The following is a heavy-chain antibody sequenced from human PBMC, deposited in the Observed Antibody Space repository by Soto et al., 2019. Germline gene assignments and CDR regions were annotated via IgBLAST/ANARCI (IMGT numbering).Heavy chain of an antibody. CDR2: IYYSGST. J-gene: IGHJ4*02. V-gene: IGHV4-61*01. CDR3: ARADYGDYVIYFDY. D-gene: IGHD4-17*01. CDR1: GGSVSSGSYY. Sequence: PSETLSLTCTVSGGSVSSGSYYWSWIRQPPGKGLEWIGYIYYSGSTNYNPSLKSRVTISVDTSKNQFSLKLSSVTAADTAVYYCARADYGDYVIYFDYWGQGTLVTAPQ.